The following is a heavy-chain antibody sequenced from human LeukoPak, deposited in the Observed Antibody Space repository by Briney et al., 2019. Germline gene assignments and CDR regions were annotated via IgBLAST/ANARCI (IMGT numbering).Heavy chain of an antibody. CDR3: TREMATIRNY. D-gene: IGHD5-24*01. CDR1: GFTFSGSA. CDR2: IRSKANSYAT. J-gene: IGHJ4*02. V-gene: IGHV3-73*01. Sequence: GGSLRLSCAASGFTFSGSAMHWVRQASGKGLEWVGRIRSKANSYATAYAASVKGRFTISRDDSKNTAYLQMNSLKTEDTAVYYCTREMATIRNYWGQRTLDTVSS.